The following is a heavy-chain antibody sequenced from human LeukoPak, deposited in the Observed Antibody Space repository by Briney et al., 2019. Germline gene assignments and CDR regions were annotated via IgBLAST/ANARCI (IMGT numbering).Heavy chain of an antibody. Sequence: SETLSLTCAVSGGSISSYYWSWIRQPPGKGLEWIGYIYYSGSTNYNPSLKSRVTISVDTSKNQFSLKLSSVTAADTAVYYCARLRVGAVDAFDIWGQGTMVTVSS. J-gene: IGHJ3*02. CDR1: GGSISSYY. V-gene: IGHV4-59*01. D-gene: IGHD1-26*01. CDR2: IYYSGST. CDR3: ARLRVGAVDAFDI.